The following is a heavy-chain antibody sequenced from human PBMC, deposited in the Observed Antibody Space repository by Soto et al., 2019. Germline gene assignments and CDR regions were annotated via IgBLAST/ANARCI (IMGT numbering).Heavy chain of an antibody. CDR2: TWYDASKQ. Sequence: WWSVRLSCETSVFSFSVYGMHWVRQAPGKGLEWVAVTWYDASKQFYAASVEGRFTISRDNSKAILYLQMNSLRAEDTAVYYCAAWAEGATEVHWGQGTLVTVSS. D-gene: IGHD2-15*01. CDR3: AAWAEGATEVH. V-gene: IGHV3-33*01. CDR1: VFSFSVYG. J-gene: IGHJ4*02.